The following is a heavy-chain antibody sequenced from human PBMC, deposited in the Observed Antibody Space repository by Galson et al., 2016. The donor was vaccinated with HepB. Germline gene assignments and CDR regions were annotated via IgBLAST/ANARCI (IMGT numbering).Heavy chain of an antibody. CDR2: ISSSTGII. J-gene: IGHJ3*01. D-gene: IGHD6-13*01. CDR1: GFSFSSYG. Sequence: SLRLSCAASGFSFSSYGMNWVRQAPGKGLEWVSSISSSTGIIYYADSVKGRFTISRDNAKNSLSLVMTSLRDEDTAVYYCAREGYSSNSYEYDAFDVWGQGTVVTVSS. CDR3: AREGYSSNSYEYDAFDV. V-gene: IGHV3-48*02.